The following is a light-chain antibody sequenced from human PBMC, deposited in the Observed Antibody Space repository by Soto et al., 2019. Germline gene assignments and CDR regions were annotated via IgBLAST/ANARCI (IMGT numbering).Light chain of an antibody. Sequence: IQMTHSPSTLSASVWDRVTITCRASQSFSNWLAWYQQKPGKAPRLLIFDASSLESGVPSRFSGSGSGTEFTLTISSLRPDDSATYYCQHYKTYSRTFGQGTKVDIK. CDR2: DAS. CDR1: QSFSNW. V-gene: IGKV1-5*01. J-gene: IGKJ1*01. CDR3: QHYKTYSRT.